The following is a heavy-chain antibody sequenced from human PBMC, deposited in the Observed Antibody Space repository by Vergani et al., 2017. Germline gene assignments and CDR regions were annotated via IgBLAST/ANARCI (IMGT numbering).Heavy chain of an antibody. CDR2: IYPGDSDT. V-gene: IGHV5-51*01. CDR1: GYSFTSYW. CDR3: ARDPRSDSSGLGALDY. Sequence: EVQLVQSGAEVKKPGESLKISCKGSGYSFTSYWIGWVRQMPGKGLEWMGIIYPGDSDTRYSPSFQGQVTISADKSISTAYLQWSSLKASDTAMYYWARDPRSDSSGLGALDYWGQGTLVTVSS. D-gene: IGHD6-19*01. J-gene: IGHJ4*02.